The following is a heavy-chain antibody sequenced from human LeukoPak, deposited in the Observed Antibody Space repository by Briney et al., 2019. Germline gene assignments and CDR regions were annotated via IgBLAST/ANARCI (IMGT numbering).Heavy chain of an antibody. CDR2: INPNSDGT. V-gene: IGHV1-2*02. D-gene: IGHD6-19*01. CDR3: ARDGGRIAVA. Sequence: ASVKVSCKASGYTFTGYYMHWVRQAPGQGLEWMGWINPNSDGTNYARKFQGRVTMTRDTSISTAYMEPSRLRSDDTAVYYCARDGGRIAVAWGQGTLVTVSS. CDR1: GYTFTGYY. J-gene: IGHJ5*02.